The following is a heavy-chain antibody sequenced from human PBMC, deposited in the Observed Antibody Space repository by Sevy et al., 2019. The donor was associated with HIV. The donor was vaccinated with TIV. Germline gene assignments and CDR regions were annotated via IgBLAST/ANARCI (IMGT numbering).Heavy chain of an antibody. CDR2: IMPGGIT. V-gene: IGHV4-34*01. CDR1: GGSFSGYY. Sequence: SETLSLTCAVYGGSFSGYYWTWIRQPPGKGLEWIGEIMPGGITNYNPSLKSRVTISIDTSKNQFSLKVKSVTAADTAIYYCARGQWEHPFWGQGTRSPSPQ. J-gene: IGHJ4*02. CDR3: ARGQWEHPF. D-gene: IGHD1-26*01.